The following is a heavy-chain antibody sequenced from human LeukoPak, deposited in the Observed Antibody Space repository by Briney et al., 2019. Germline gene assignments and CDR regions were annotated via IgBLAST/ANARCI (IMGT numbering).Heavy chain of an antibody. Sequence: SETLSLTCTVSGGSINNYYWSWIRQPPGKGLEWIGCIYYSGSTNYNPSLKSRVTISVDTSKNQFSLKLSSVTAADTAVYYCASNYDSSGYYPYYFDYWGQGTLVTVSS. CDR3: ASNYDSSGYYPYYFDY. CDR1: GGSINNYY. CDR2: IYYSGST. V-gene: IGHV4-59*01. D-gene: IGHD3-22*01. J-gene: IGHJ4*02.